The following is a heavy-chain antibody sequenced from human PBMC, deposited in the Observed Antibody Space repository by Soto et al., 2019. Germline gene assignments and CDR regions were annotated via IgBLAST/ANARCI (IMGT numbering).Heavy chain of an antibody. V-gene: IGHV1-2*04. J-gene: IGHJ5*02. Sequence: ASVKVSCKASGYTFTGYYMHWVRQAPGQGLEWMGWINPNSGGTNYAQKFQGWVTMTRDTSISTAYMELSRLRSDDTAVYYCARSFGDDNPNWFDPWGQGTLVTVSS. CDR1: GYTFTGYY. D-gene: IGHD3-10*01. CDR3: ARSFGDDNPNWFDP. CDR2: INPNSGGT.